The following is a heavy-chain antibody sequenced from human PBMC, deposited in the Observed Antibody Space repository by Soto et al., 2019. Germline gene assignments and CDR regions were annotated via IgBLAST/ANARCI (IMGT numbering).Heavy chain of an antibody. V-gene: IGHV5-51*01. CDR3: ASAYCTGATCFYV. CDR1: GYRLDGAW. CDR2: IKPGGSDL. D-gene: IGHD2-8*02. Sequence: PGESLKISCKGAGYRLDGAWIGWVRQMPGKGLEWMGIIKPGGSDLRYSPSFRGQVTISADAAVNTAFLQWNSLKASDTAMYYCASAYCTGATCFYVWGQGTLVTVSS. J-gene: IGHJ4*02.